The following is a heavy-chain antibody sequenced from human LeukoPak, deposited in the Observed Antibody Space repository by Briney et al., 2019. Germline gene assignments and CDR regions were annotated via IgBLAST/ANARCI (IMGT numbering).Heavy chain of an antibody. D-gene: IGHD5-12*01. CDR1: GFTFSSYE. V-gene: IGHV3-48*03. CDR2: ISSSGSTI. Sequence: GGSLRLSCAASGFTFSSYEMNWVRQAPGKGLEWVSYISSSGSTIYYADSVKGRFTISTDTAKNSLYLQMNSLRAVDTAVYYCARDREKSSVATIDYWGQGTLVTVSS. CDR3: ARDREKSSVATIDY. J-gene: IGHJ4*02.